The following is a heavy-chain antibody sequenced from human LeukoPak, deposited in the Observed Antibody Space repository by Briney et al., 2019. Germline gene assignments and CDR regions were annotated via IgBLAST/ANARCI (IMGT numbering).Heavy chain of an antibody. CDR2: ISAYNGNT. CDR1: GYTFTSYG. D-gene: IGHD3-3*01. CDR3: ARWHFGVVIKDYYYMDV. V-gene: IGHV1-18*01. Sequence: ASVKVSCKASGYTFTSYGISWVRQAPGRGLEWMRWISAYNGNTNYAQKLQGRVTMTTDTSTSTAYMELRSLRSDDTAVYYCARWHFGVVIKDYYYMDVWGKGTTVTVSS. J-gene: IGHJ6*03.